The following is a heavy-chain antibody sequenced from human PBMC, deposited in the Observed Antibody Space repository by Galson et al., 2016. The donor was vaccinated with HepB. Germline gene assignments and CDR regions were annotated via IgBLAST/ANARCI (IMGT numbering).Heavy chain of an antibody. V-gene: IGHV2-5*01. D-gene: IGHD4-17*01. CDR2: IYWNDDE. CDR1: GFSLSTSGVG. J-gene: IGHJ4*02. Sequence: PALVKPTQTLTLTCTFSGFSLSTSGVGVAWIRQPPGKALEWLALIYWNDDERYSPSLKNRLTITKDTSKNQVVLTMTNMDPVDTATYYGVHQTDCGDYLSFFDNWGQGTLVTVSS. CDR3: VHQTDCGDYLSFFDN.